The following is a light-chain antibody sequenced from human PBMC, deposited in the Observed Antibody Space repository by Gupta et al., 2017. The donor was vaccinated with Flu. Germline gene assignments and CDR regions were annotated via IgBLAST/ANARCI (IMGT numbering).Light chain of an antibody. Sequence: EIVLTQSPGTLSLSPGERATLSCRASQSVSSSYLAWYQQKPGQAPRLLIYGASSRATGIPDRFIGSGSGTDFTLTIIRLEPEDFAVYYCQQYGSSPSLTFGGGTKVEIK. V-gene: IGKV3-20*01. CDR2: GAS. CDR3: QQYGSSPSLT. J-gene: IGKJ4*01. CDR1: QSVSSSY.